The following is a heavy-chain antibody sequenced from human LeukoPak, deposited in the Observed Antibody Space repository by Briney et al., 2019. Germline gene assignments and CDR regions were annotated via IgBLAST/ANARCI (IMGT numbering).Heavy chain of an antibody. CDR2: ISAYNGNT. J-gene: IGHJ3*02. D-gene: IGHD3-3*01. Sequence: ASVKVSCKASGYTFTSYGISWVRQAPGQGLEWMGWISAYNGNTNYAQKLQGRVTMTTDTSTSTAYMELRSLRSDDTAVYYCARMPAPVLRFLEWRTKPDAFDIWGQGTMVTVSS. V-gene: IGHV1-18*01. CDR3: ARMPAPVLRFLEWRTKPDAFDI. CDR1: GYTFTSYG.